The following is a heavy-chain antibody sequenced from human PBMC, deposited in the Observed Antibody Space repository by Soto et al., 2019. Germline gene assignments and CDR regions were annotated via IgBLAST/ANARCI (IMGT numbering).Heavy chain of an antibody. Sequence: GGSLRLSCAASGFTFSDYAMSWVRQAPGKGLEWLSSIASSGSYTFYADPVKGRFTISRDNAKKSLHLQMNSLRVEDTAVYYCSRGLDYWGQGSLVTVSS. J-gene: IGHJ4*01. CDR3: SRGLDY. CDR2: IASSGSYT. V-gene: IGHV3-21*01. CDR1: GFTFSDYA.